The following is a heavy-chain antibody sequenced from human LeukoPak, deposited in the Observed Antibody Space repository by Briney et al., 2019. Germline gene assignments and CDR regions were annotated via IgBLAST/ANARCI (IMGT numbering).Heavy chain of an antibody. V-gene: IGHV1-69*06. J-gene: IGHJ6*03. Sequence: GASVKVSCKASGYTFTSYGISWVRQAPGQGLEWMGGIIPIFGTANYAQKFRGRVTITADKSTSTAYMELSSLRSEDTAVYYCARGGRMWSYYFPQRYYYYYMDVWGKGTTVTVSS. CDR3: ARGGRMWSYYFPQRYYYYYMDV. CDR1: GYTFTSYG. CDR2: IIPIFGTA. D-gene: IGHD3-10*01.